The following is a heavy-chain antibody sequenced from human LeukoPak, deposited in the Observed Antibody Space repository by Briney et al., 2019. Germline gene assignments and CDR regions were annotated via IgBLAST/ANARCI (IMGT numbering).Heavy chain of an antibody. D-gene: IGHD6-13*01. CDR2: IIPIFGTA. CDR3: ARQGDDFAAADNFDY. J-gene: IGHJ4*02. V-gene: IGHV1-69*06. Sequence: GASVKVSCKASAYTFTGHYIHWVRQAPGQGLEWMGGIIPIFGTANYAQKFQGRVTITADKSTSTAYMELSSLRSEDTAVYYCARQGDDFAAADNFDYWGQGTLVTVSS. CDR1: AYTFTGHY.